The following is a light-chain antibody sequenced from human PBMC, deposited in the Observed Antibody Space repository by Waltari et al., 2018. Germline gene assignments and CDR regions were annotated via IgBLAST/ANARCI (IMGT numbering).Light chain of an antibody. CDR1: QSGSSY. J-gene: IGKJ4*01. Sequence: EIVFPQSSVTLSLSPAERATLPCRASQSGSSYLTGDQQKPGQAPRLFNYDASNRATGIPARFRSIGFGTDFTLSIGGLEPGGFAVYYCQQRSNRPPALTCGGGTRVEV. CDR3: QQRSNRPPALT. CDR2: DAS. V-gene: IGKV3-11*01.